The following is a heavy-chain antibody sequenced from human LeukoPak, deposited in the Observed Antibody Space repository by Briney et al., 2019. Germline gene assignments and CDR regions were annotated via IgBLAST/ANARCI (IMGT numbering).Heavy chain of an antibody. Sequence: ASVKVSCKASGYTFTGSGWYLYWLRQAPGQGLECVGWIHPNNGATLYAQKFQGRVAMTTDTSISTAYMELSRLRPYDTAMYYCARDGPAQMVDFDYWGQGTLVTVSS. CDR3: ARDGPAQMVDFDY. CDR2: IHPNNGAT. V-gene: IGHV1-2*02. D-gene: IGHD3-10*01. J-gene: IGHJ4*02. CDR1: GYTFTGSGWY.